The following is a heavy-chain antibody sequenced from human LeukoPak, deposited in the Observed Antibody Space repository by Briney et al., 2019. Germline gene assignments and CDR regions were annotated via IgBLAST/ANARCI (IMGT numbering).Heavy chain of an antibody. CDR3: VRGFRSDTSGRKFDC. CDR1: GYTFTTYD. V-gene: IGHV1-8*01. Sequence: ASVKVSCKASGYTFTTYDINWVRQATGQGREWMGWVTPHSGETGFAHNFQGRVAMTRNPSTDPASMEMSSLRVEDTAVHYCVRGFRSDTSGRKFDCWGQGTLVTVSS. CDR2: VTPHSGET. D-gene: IGHD2-2*01. J-gene: IGHJ4*02.